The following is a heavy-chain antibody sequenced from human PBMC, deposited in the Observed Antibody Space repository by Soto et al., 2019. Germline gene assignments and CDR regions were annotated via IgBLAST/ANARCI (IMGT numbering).Heavy chain of an antibody. J-gene: IGHJ6*02. Sequence: SETLSLTCTVSGGSISSSSYYWGWIRQPPGKGLEWIGSIYYSGSTYYNPSLKSRVTISVDTSKNQFSLKLSSVTAADTAVYYCARHQYSRRVRYYYGMDVWGQGTTVTVSS. CDR3: ARHQYSRRVRYYYGMDV. D-gene: IGHD6-6*01. CDR2: IYYSGST. V-gene: IGHV4-39*01. CDR1: GGSISSSSYY.